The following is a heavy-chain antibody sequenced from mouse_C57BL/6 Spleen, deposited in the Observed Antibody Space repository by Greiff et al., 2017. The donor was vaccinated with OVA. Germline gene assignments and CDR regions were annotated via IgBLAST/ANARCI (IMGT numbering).Heavy chain of an antibody. CDR1: GYTFTSYG. Sequence: VQLQQSGAELARPGASVKLSCKASGYTFTSYGLSWVKQRTGQGLEWIGEIYPRSGNTYYNAKFKGKATLTADKSSSTAYMELRSLTSEDSAVYFCARGDYYGSSYVWYFDVWGTGTTVTVSS. V-gene: IGHV1-81*01. D-gene: IGHD1-1*01. CDR2: IYPRSGNT. J-gene: IGHJ1*03. CDR3: ARGDYYGSSYVWYFDV.